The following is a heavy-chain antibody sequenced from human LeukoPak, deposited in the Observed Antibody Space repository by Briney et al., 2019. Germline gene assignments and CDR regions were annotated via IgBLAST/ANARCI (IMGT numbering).Heavy chain of an antibody. Sequence: GGSLRLSCAASGFTFSSYAMSWVRQAPGRGLEGVSAISGSGGSTYYADSVKGRFTISRDNSKNTLYLQMNSLRAEDTAVYYCAKGRQWLVGGNYFDYWGQGTLVTVSS. CDR3: AKGRQWLVGGNYFDY. V-gene: IGHV3-23*01. CDR1: GFTFSSYA. D-gene: IGHD6-19*01. CDR2: ISGSGGST. J-gene: IGHJ4*02.